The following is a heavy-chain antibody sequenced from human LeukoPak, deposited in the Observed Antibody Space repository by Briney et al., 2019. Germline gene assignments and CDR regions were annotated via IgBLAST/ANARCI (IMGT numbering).Heavy chain of an antibody. J-gene: IGHJ4*02. V-gene: IGHV1-18*01. D-gene: IGHD3-10*01. CDR3: PRRDYGSGSFDY. CDR2: ISAYNGNT. Sequence: ASVKVSCRASGYTFTSYGISWVRQAPGQGLEWMGWISAYNGNTNYAQKLQGRVTMTTDKSTSTAYMELSSLRSEDTAVYYCPRRDYGSGSFDYWGQGTLVTVSS. CDR1: GYTFTSYG.